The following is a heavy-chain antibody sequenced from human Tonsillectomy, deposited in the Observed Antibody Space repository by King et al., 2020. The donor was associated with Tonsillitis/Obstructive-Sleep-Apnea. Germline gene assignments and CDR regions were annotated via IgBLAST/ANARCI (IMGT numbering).Heavy chain of an antibody. Sequence: QLVQSGVEVKKPGASVKVSCKASGYTFSSYDINWVRQAPGQGLEWMGRISGYNGNTKYAQILQGRVTMTTDTSTRTAYMERRSLGADDTAVYYCARGNYDYVWGSYRSRDYFDYWGQGTLVTVSS. CDR3: ARGNYDYVWGSYRSRDYFDY. CDR2: ISGYNGNT. J-gene: IGHJ4*02. CDR1: GYTFSSYD. D-gene: IGHD3-16*02. V-gene: IGHV1-18*01.